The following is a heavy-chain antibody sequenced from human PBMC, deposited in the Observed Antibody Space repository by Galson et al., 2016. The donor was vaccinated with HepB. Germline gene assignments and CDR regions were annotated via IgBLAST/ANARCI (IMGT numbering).Heavy chain of an antibody. CDR3: AHRGRTRYFDT. J-gene: IGHJ4*02. CDR1: GISVTTFEVG. Sequence: PALVKPTQTLTLTCSVSGISVTTFEVGVGWIRQSPGKAPEWLAIIYWDDKDRYSPSLKSRLTITRDTSKNQVVLTMINMDPEDTATYYCAHRGRTRYFDTWGQGTLVTVSS. D-gene: IGHD3/OR15-3a*01. V-gene: IGHV2-5*02. CDR2: IYWDDKD.